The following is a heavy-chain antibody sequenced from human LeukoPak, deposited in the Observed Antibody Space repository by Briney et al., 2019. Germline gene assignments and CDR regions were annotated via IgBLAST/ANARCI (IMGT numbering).Heavy chain of an antibody. CDR2: IIPIFGIA. CDR3: ARGPVWGYATHRFDP. J-gene: IGHJ5*02. Sequence: SVKVSCMASGGTFSSYAISWVRQAPGQGLEWMGRIIPIFGIANYAQKFQGRVTITADKSTSTAYMELSSLRSEDTAVYYCARGPVWGYATHRFDPWGQGNLVPVSS. D-gene: IGHD5-12*01. V-gene: IGHV1-69*04. CDR1: GGTFSSYA.